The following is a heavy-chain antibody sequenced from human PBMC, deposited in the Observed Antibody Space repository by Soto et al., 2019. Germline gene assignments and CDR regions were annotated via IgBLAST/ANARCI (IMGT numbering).Heavy chain of an antibody. J-gene: IGHJ4*02. Sequence: QVQLQQWGAGLLKPSETLSLTCAVHGESFSGYYWSWIRQPPGKGLEWIGEINYSGTTNYNPSLKSRVTISVDTSKNQFSLKLSSVTAADTAVYYCARGRHIVVVVAASGRPFDNWGQGTLVTVSS. V-gene: IGHV4-34*01. CDR2: INYSGTT. D-gene: IGHD2-15*01. CDR3: ARGRHIVVVVAASGRPFDN. CDR1: GESFSGYY.